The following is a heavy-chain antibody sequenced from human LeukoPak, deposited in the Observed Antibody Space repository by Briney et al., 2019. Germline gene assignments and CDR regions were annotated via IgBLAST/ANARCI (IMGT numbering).Heavy chain of an antibody. CDR3: ARGRFDYDLEMDY. Sequence: SQTLSLTCTVSGGSISSGDYYWSWIRQPPGKGLEWIGYIYYSGSTYYNPSLKSRVTISVDTSKNQFSLKLSSVTAADTAVYYCARGRFDYDLEMDYWGQGTLVTVSS. J-gene: IGHJ4*02. D-gene: IGHD3-9*01. V-gene: IGHV4-30-4*08. CDR1: GGSISSGDYY. CDR2: IYYSGST.